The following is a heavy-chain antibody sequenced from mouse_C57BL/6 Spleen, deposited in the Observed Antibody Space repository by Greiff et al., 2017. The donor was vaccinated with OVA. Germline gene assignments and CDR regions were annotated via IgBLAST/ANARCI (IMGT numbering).Heavy chain of an antibody. CDR1: GFTFSDYY. Sequence: EVKLMESEGGLVQPGSSMKLSCTASGFTFSDYYMAWVRQVPEKGLEWVANINYDGSSTYYLDSLKSRFIISRDNAKNILYLQMSSLKSEDTATYYCAREGVLRYFDVWGTGTTVTVSS. V-gene: IGHV5-16*01. CDR2: INYDGSST. J-gene: IGHJ1*03. CDR3: AREGVLRYFDV.